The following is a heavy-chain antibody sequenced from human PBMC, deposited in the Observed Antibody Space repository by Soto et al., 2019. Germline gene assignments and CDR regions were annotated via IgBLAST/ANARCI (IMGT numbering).Heavy chain of an antibody. CDR2: IIPIFGTA. D-gene: IGHD2-15*01. CDR3: ARESRYCSGGSCYFLPGIDY. J-gene: IGHJ4*02. V-gene: IGHV1-69*12. Sequence: QVQLVQSGAEVKKPGSSVKVSCKASGGTFSSYAISWVRQAPGQGLEWMGGIIPIFGTANYAQKFQGRVTMYADESTRPAYRGLSSLRSEDTAVYYWARESRYCSGGSCYFLPGIDYWGQGTLVTVSS. CDR1: GGTFSSYA.